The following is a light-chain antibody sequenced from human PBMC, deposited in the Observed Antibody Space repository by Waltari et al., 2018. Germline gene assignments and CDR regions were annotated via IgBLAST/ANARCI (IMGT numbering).Light chain of an antibody. V-gene: IGKV3-11*01. CDR3: QQRSNFGT. CDR2: DAS. J-gene: IGKJ1*01. Sequence: EVVLTQSPPTLSLSPADRATLSCRASQSLSNFVAWYQHKPGQVPRLLIYDASNRAAGTPARFSGSGSGTDFTLTISGLEPEDSAVYYCQQRSNFGTFGQGTKVEIK. CDR1: QSLSNF.